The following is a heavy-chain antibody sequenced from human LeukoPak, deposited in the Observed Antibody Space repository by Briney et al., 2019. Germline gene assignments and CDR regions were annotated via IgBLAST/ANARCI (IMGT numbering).Heavy chain of an antibody. Sequence: GGSLTLSCAASGFTFDDYGMSWGRQAPGEGLEWVSGINWNGGSTGYADSVKGRFTISRDNAKDSLYLQMNSLRAEDTALYHCARDYYGMDVWGQGTTVTVSS. V-gene: IGHV3-20*01. J-gene: IGHJ6*02. CDR2: INWNGGST. CDR1: GFTFDDYG. CDR3: ARDYYGMDV.